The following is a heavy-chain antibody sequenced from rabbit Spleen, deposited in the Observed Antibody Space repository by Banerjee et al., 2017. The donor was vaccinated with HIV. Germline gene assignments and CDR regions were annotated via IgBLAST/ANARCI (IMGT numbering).Heavy chain of an antibody. CDR1: GFSFSSVHW. D-gene: IGHD5-1*01. CDR2: IYAAKGST. Sequence: QSLEESGGDLVKPGASLTLTCTASGFSFSSVHWIYWVRQAPGKGLEWIGIIYAAKGSTDYASWVDGRFTISKTSSTTVTLQMTSLPVADTATYFCARAGEGGDGYLNLWGQGTLVTVS. CDR3: ARAGEGGDGYLNL. V-gene: IGHV1S40*01. J-gene: IGHJ4*01.